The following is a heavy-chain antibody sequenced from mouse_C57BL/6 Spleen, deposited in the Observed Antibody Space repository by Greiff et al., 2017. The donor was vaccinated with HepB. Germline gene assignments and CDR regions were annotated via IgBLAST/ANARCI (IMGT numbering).Heavy chain of an antibody. Sequence: EVQRVESGGGLVKPGGSLKLSCAASGFTFSSYAMSWVRQTPEKRLEWVATISDGGSYTYYPDNVKGRFTISRDNAKNNLYLQMSHLKSEDTAMYYCAREGAYYSNPWFAYWGQGTLVTVSA. V-gene: IGHV5-4*01. CDR3: AREGAYYSNPWFAY. CDR2: ISDGGSYT. CDR1: GFTFSSYA. D-gene: IGHD2-5*01. J-gene: IGHJ3*01.